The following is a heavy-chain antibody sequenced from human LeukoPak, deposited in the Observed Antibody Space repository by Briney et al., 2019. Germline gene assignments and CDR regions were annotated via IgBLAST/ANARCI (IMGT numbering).Heavy chain of an antibody. J-gene: IGHJ5*02. D-gene: IGHD6-13*01. CDR3: GRHLHGSGYVVDL. V-gene: IGHV4-39*01. CDR1: SASLRSARYY. CDR2: IIYSGNT. Sequence: EPLSLTRAASSASLRSARYYWGWIRQPPRKGLAWPGGIIYSGNTYNNPCLKSRVTISVDRTKNQFSLKVTSVTAADTAVYFCGRHLHGSGYVVDLWGQGTLGTVSS.